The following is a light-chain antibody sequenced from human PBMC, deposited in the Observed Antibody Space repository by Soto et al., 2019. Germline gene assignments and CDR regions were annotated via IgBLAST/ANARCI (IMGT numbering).Light chain of an antibody. CDR2: EAS. J-gene: IGKJ1*01. Sequence: EIVLTQSPATLSVSPGERATLSCRASQSVSSYFAWYQQKPGQAPRLLIYEASNRATGIPARFSGSGSGTDVTLTISSLEPEDFAVYYCQQRSNWPRTFGQGTKVEIK. CDR3: QQRSNWPRT. CDR1: QSVSSY. V-gene: IGKV3-11*01.